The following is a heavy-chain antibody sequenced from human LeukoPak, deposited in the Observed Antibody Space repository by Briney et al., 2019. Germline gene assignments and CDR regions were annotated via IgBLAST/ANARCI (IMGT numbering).Heavy chain of an antibody. V-gene: IGHV4-61*01. D-gene: IGHD2-15*01. J-gene: IGHJ3*02. CDR1: GGSVSSGSYY. CDR3: AREPRYCSGGSCRNDALDI. CDR2: IYYSGST. Sequence: SETLSLTCTVSGGSVSSGSYYWSWIRQPPGKGLEWIGYIYYSGSTNYNPSLKSRVTISVDTSKNQFSLKLSSVTAADTAVYYCAREPRYCSGGSCRNDALDIWGQGTMVTVSS.